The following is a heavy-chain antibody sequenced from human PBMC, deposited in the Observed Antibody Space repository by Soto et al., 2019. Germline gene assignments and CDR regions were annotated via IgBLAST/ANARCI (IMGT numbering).Heavy chain of an antibody. CDR1: GFTCSVYT. J-gene: IGHJ5*01. CDR3: VRGSYGDYDS. V-gene: IGHV3-21*02. Sequence: EVQLVESGGGLVKPGGSLRLSCAASGFTCSVYTMNWVRQAPGKGLEWVSSLDPSSTYIYYADSVKGRFTLSRDNAKNSLFLRLNSLRADDTALYYCVRGSYGDYDSWGQGTLVTVSS. D-gene: IGHD4-17*01. CDR2: LDPSSTYI.